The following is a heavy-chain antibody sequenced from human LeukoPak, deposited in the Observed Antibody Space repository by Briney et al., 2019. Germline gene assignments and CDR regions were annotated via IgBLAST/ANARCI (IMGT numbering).Heavy chain of an antibody. CDR3: ARSEDGGTVTPSDYYYYGMDV. J-gene: IGHJ6*02. CDR1: GYTFTSYA. Sequence: GASVKVSCKASGYTFTSYAMHWVRQAPGQGLEWMGIINPSGGSTSYAQKFQGRVTMTRDTSTSTVYMELSSLRSEDTAVYYCARSEDGGTVTPSDYYYYGMDVWGQGTTVTVSS. V-gene: IGHV1-46*01. D-gene: IGHD4-17*01. CDR2: INPSGGST.